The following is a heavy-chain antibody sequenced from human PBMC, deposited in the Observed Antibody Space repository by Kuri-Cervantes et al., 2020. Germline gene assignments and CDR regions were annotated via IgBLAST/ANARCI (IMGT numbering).Heavy chain of an antibody. D-gene: IGHD2-2*01. CDR3: ARGRSSIPYRNYYYYYMDV. J-gene: IGHJ6*03. V-gene: IGHV4-39*07. CDR2: LYYSGST. Sequence: SETLSLTCTVSGGSITSSSYYWGWIRQPPGKGLEWIGSLYYSGSTYYNPSLKSRVTISVDTSKNQFSLKVSSVTAADSAVYYCARGRSSIPYRNYYYYYMDVWGKGTTVTVSS. CDR1: GGSITSSSYY.